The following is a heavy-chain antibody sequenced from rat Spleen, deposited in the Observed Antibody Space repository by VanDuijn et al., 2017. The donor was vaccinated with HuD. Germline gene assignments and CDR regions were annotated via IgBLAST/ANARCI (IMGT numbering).Heavy chain of an antibody. CDR1: GFSLTNIN. J-gene: IGHJ1*01. V-gene: IGHV2-47*01. CDR3: ARMGYPYWYFDF. D-gene: IGHD2-2*01. Sequence: QVQLKESGPGLVEPSQTLSLTCSVSGFSLTNINVYWVRQPPGKGLEWMGVMWNNGGTDYNSAIKSRLSISRDTSKSQVFLKMNSLQTEDTAMYFCARMGYPYWYFDFWGPGTMVTVSS. CDR2: MWNNGGT.